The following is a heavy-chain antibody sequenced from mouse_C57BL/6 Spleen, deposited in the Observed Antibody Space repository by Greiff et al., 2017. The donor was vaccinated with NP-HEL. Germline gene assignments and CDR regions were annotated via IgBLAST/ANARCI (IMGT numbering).Heavy chain of an antibody. Sequence: QVQLQQSGPELVKPGASVKLSCKASGYAFSSSWMTWVKQRPGKGLEWIGRIYPGDGDTNYNGKFKGKATLTADKSSSTAYMQLSSLTAEDSAVYFCAKFITTVVDAMDYWGQGTSVTVSS. CDR2: IYPGDGDT. CDR3: AKFITTVVDAMDY. D-gene: IGHD1-1*01. V-gene: IGHV1-82*01. J-gene: IGHJ4*01. CDR1: GYAFSSSW.